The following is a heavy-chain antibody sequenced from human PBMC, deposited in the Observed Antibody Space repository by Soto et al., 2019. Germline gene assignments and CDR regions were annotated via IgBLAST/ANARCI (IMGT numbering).Heavy chain of an antibody. D-gene: IGHD3-22*01. V-gene: IGHV1-69*01. CDR3: ARGWGYDRKAYYYAY. CDR1: GGTFSRHA. Sequence: QVQLVQSGAEVRKPGSSVKVSCKASGGTFSRHAISWVRQAPGQGLEWMGGIIPIFGTANHAQKFQGRVTIIADESTSTVYMELSSLRSADTDMYYCARGWGYDRKAYYYAYWGQGTLVIVSS. J-gene: IGHJ4*02. CDR2: IIPIFGTA.